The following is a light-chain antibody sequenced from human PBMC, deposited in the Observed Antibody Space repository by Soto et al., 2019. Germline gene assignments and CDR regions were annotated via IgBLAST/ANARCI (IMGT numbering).Light chain of an antibody. Sequence: DIQMTPPPSTLSTSLVYTVNITFRASQSISSWLVWYQHKPGKAPKLLIYRASILESGVPSRFSGSGSGTEFTLTISSLQLDDFATYYCQHYISYSEAFGQGTKVDIK. CDR2: RAS. J-gene: IGKJ1*01. CDR3: QHYISYSEA. CDR1: QSISSW. V-gene: IGKV1-5*03.